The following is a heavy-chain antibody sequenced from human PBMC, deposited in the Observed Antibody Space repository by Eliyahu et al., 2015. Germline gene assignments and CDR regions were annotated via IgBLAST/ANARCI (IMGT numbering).Heavy chain of an antibody. CDR2: IYYSGST. V-gene: IGHV4-59*01. CDR1: XGSXSGYX. CDR3: ARYLGWQIPRGYYYYMDV. D-gene: IGHD3-3*01. Sequence: QVQLQESGPGLVKPSETLSLTCXVSXGSXSGYXWSWIRQPPGEGXEYIGWIYYSGSTXYNPSLKSRVTISVDTSKNQFSLKLTSVTAADTAVYYCARYLGWQIPRGYYYYMDVWGKGTTVTVSS. J-gene: IGHJ6*03.